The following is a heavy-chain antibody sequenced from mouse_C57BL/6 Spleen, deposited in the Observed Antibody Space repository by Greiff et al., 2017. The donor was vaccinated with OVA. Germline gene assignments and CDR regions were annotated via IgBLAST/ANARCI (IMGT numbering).Heavy chain of an antibody. J-gene: IGHJ4*01. CDR1: FSSFTSSP. Sequence: EVQLQQSGPELVKPGSSVHISFNASFSSFTSSPLPCVHQRNGKSLSWIGVINPNYGTTSYNQKFKGKATLTVDQSSSTAYMQLNSLTSEDSAVYYCARSGHYDGTMDYWGQGTSVTVSS. CDR3: ARSGHYDGTMDY. D-gene: IGHD1-2*01. CDR2: INPNYGTT. V-gene: IGHV1-39*01.